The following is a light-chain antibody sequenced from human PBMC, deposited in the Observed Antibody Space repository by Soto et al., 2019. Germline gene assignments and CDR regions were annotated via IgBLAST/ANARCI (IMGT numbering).Light chain of an antibody. CDR3: SSYAGSNNLV. V-gene: IGLV2-8*01. CDR2: EVS. Sequence: ALTQPPSASGSPGQSVTISCTGTSSDVGGYNYVSWYQQHPGKAPKLMIYEVSKRPSGAPDRFSGSKSGNTASLTVSGLQAEDEADYYCSSYAGSNNLVFGTGTKVTV. J-gene: IGLJ1*01. CDR1: SSDVGGYNY.